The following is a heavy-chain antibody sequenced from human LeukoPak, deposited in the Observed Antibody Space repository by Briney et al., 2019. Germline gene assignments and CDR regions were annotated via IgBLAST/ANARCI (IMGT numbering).Heavy chain of an antibody. CDR1: GFTFSSYW. CDR3: AREGYYGSGSYSYYFDY. D-gene: IGHD3-10*01. J-gene: IGHJ4*02. CDR2: IKQDGSEK. V-gene: IGHV3-7*03. Sequence: GGSLRLSCAASGFTFSSYWVSWVRQAPGKELEWVANIKQDGSEKYYVDSVKGRFTISRDNAKNSLYLQMNSLRSEDTAVYYCAREGYYGSGSYSYYFDYWGQGTLVTVSS.